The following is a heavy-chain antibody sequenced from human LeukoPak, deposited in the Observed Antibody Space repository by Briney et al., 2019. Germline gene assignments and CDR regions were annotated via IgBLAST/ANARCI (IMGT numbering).Heavy chain of an antibody. Sequence: PGGSLRLSCAASGFTFSDCYMSWIRRAPGKGLEWVSYISSSGSTKYYADSVKGRFTISRGNAKNSYLQMNSLRAEDTAVYYCARDGHAYGRGSPHYWGQGTLVTVSS. V-gene: IGHV3-11*01. CDR3: ARDGHAYGRGSPHY. J-gene: IGHJ4*02. CDR1: GFTFSDCY. D-gene: IGHD3-10*01. CDR2: ISSSGSTK.